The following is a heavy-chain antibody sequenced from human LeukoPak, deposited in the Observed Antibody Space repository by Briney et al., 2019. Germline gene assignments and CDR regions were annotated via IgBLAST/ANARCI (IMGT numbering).Heavy chain of an antibody. CDR1: GYTFTGYY. Sequence: ASVKVSCKASGYTFTGYYMHWVRQAPGQGLEWMGRINPNSGGTNYAQKFQGRVTLTRDTSISTAYMELSELRSDDTAVNYCARADIVATKDYWGQGTLVTVSS. CDR2: INPNSGGT. CDR3: ARADIVATKDY. D-gene: IGHD2-21*01. V-gene: IGHV1-2*06. J-gene: IGHJ4*02.